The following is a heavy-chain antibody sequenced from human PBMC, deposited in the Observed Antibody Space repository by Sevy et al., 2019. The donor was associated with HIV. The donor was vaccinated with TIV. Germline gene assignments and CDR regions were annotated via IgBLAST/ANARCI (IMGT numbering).Heavy chain of an antibody. CDR1: GYTFINYG. D-gene: IGHD1-26*01. CDR2: ISRYNT. V-gene: IGHV1-18*01. J-gene: IGHJ1*01. CDR3: ARSPSGSQGPGQYFQH. Sequence: ASVKVSCKASGYTFINYGITWVRQAPGQGLEWMGWISRYNTNYAQKLQGRVTMTTDTSTSTVYMELRSLRSDDTAVYYCARSPSGSQGPGQYFQHWGQGTTVTVSS.